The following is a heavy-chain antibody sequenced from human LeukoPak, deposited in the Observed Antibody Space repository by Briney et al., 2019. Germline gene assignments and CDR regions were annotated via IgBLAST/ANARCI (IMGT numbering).Heavy chain of an antibody. CDR3: AREHVDTAMALDY. D-gene: IGHD5-18*01. CDR2: IKQDGSEK. CDR1: GFTFSSYW. V-gene: IGHV3-7*01. J-gene: IGHJ4*02. Sequence: SGGSLRLSCAASGFTFSSYWMSWLRQAPGKGLEWVANIKQDGSEKYYVDSVKGRFTISRDNAKNSLYLQMNSPRAEDTAVYYCAREHVDTAMALDYWGQGTLVTVSS.